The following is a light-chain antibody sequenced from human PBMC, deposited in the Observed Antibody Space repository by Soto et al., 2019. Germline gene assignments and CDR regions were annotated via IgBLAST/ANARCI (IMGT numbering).Light chain of an antibody. CDR2: AAT. Sequence: DIQMTQSPSSLSASVGDRVTITCRASQSVSRYVNWYQQKPGKAPKFLIYAATSLQSGVPSRFSGSGSGTDFTLTISSLQPEDFATYYCQQNSSTPRTFGQGTKVEIK. V-gene: IGKV1-39*01. CDR3: QQNSSTPRT. J-gene: IGKJ1*01. CDR1: QSVSRY.